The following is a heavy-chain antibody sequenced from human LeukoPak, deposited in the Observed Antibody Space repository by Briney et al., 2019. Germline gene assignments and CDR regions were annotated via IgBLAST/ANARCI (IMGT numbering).Heavy chain of an antibody. J-gene: IGHJ1*01. CDR2: ISYDGSNK. V-gene: IGHV3-30-3*01. CDR1: GFTFSSYA. Sequence: PGGSLRLSCAASGFTFSSYAMHWVRQAPGKGLEWVAVISYDGSNKYYADSVKGRFTISRDNSKNTLYLQMNSLRAEDPAVYYCARASGWTPDAEYIQHWGQGTLVTVSS. CDR3: ARASGWTPDAEYIQH. D-gene: IGHD6-19*01.